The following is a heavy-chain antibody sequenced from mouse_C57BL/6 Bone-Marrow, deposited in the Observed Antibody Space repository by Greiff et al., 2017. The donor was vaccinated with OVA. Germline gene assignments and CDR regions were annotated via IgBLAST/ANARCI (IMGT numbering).Heavy chain of an antibody. CDR1: GFTFSSYG. J-gene: IGHJ2*01. CDR2: ISSGGGYT. V-gene: IGHV5-6*01. D-gene: IGHD1-1*01. CDR3: ARRGITTVFDY. Sequence: EVQLVESGGDLVKPGGSLKLSCAASGFTFSSYGMSWVRQTPDKRLEWVATISSGGGYTYYPDSVKGRFTISRDNAKNTLYLQMSSLKSEDTAMYYCARRGITTVFDYWGQGTTLTVSS.